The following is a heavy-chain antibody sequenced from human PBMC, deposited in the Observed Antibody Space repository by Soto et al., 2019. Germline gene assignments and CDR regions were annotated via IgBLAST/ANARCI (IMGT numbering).Heavy chain of an antibody. CDR1: DESLSDTY. CDR3: SRGKDAYKGGRT. D-gene: IGHD1-1*01. V-gene: IGHV4-34*02. Sequence: QVQLQQWGAGLLKPSETLSLTCAVYDESLSDTYYTWTRQPPGKGLEWIGEIHPSGSTYYNPSLTTRGTLSQDTAKEQFSLNFISETAAHTGEYYCSRGKDAYKGGRTWGQGTLVTVSS. CDR2: IHPSGST. J-gene: IGHJ5*02.